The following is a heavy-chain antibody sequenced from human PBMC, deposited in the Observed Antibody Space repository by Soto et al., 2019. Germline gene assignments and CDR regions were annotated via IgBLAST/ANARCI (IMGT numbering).Heavy chain of an antibody. CDR1: GFTFSSYA. CDR3: ARVGSGYTYFDY. J-gene: IGHJ4*02. Sequence: GGSLRLSCAASGFTFSSYAMHWVRQAPGKGLEWVAVISYDGSNKYYADSVKGRFTISRDNSKNTLYLQMNSLRAEDTAVYYCARVGSGYTYFDYWGQGTLVTVSS. CDR2: ISYDGSNK. V-gene: IGHV3-30-3*01. D-gene: IGHD3-22*01.